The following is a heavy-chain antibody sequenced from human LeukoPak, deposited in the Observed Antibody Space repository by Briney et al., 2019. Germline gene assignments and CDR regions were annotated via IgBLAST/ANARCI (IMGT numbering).Heavy chain of an antibody. CDR3: AGTYYYDSSGYYPAFDY. Sequence: ASVKVSCKASVYSFTDYAMHWVRQAPGQRLEWMGWINAANGSTKYSQKFQGRVTITRDTSASRAYMELSSLRSEDTAVYYCAGTYYYDSSGYYPAFDYWGRGTLVTVSS. D-gene: IGHD3-22*01. J-gene: IGHJ4*02. CDR1: VYSFTDYA. CDR2: INAANGST. V-gene: IGHV1-3*01.